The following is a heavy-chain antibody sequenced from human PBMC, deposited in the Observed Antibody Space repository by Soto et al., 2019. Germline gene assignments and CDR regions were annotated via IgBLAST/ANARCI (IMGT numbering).Heavy chain of an antibody. D-gene: IGHD5-12*01. Sequence: QVQLQQWGAGLLKPSETLSLTCAVYGGSFSGYSWSRIRQPPGKGLAWIGEINHSGSSNYNPSLESRLTISVGTSKNQFPLEVRSVTAADTAVYYCARAKGYVANSWLASWGQGNLVTVSS. CDR1: GGSFSGYS. CDR2: INHSGSS. J-gene: IGHJ5*01. V-gene: IGHV4-34*01. CDR3: ARAKGYVANSWLAS.